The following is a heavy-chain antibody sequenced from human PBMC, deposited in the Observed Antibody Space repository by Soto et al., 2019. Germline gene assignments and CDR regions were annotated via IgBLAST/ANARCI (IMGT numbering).Heavy chain of an antibody. Sequence: QIILKESGPTLVKPTQTLTLTCSFSGCSLSTTSVGVGWIHQPPGQALEWLALIYWDGDKRYSPSQKRRLTITKDTSKNQVVLTMTNMDPVDTGTYYCVYMPPQQCMSFSGWGQGTMVIVSS. J-gene: IGHJ3*01. CDR3: VYMPPQQCMSFSG. CDR2: IYWDGDK. V-gene: IGHV2-5*04. CDR1: GCSLSTTSVG. D-gene: IGHD2-8*01.